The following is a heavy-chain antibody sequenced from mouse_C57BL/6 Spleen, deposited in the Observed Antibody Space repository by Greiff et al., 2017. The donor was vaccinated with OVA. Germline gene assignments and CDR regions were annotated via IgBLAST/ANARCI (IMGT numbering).Heavy chain of an antibody. CDR2: ISSGGDYI. CDR1: GFTFSSYA. D-gene: IGHD1-1*01. CDR3: TREGITTVPFAY. J-gene: IGHJ3*01. Sequence: EVKLVESGEGLVKPGGSLKLSCAASGFTFSSYAMSWVRQTPEKRLEWVAYISSGGDYIYYADTVKGRFTISRDNARNTLYLQMSSLKSEDTAMYYCTREGITTVPFAYWGQGTLVTVSA. V-gene: IGHV5-9-1*02.